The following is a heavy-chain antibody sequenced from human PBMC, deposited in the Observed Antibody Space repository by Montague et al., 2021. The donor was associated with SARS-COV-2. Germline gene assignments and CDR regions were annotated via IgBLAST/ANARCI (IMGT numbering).Heavy chain of an antibody. CDR2: INHSGST. CDR3: ARGSWHIVVVTAILEGYYGIDV. CDR1: GRSFSGYY. V-gene: IGHV4-34*01. Sequence: SETLSLTCAVYGRSFSGYYWSWIRQPPGKGLEWIGEINHSGSTNYNPSLKSRVTISVDTSKNQFSLTLSSVTAADTAVYYCARGSWHIVVVTAILEGYYGIDVWGQGTTVTVSS. D-gene: IGHD2-21*02. J-gene: IGHJ6*02.